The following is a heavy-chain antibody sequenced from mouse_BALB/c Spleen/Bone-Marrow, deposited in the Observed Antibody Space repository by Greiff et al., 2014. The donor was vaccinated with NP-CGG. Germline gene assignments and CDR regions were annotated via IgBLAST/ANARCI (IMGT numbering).Heavy chain of an antibody. CDR2: ISNGGGST. V-gene: IGHV5-12*02. CDR3: ARNAFYRGYAMDY. CDR1: GFTFSDYY. J-gene: IGHJ4*01. Sequence: KLMESGGGLVQPGGSLKLSCATSGFTFSDYYMYWVRQTPEKRLEWVAYISNGGGSTYYPDTVKGRFTISRDNAKDTLYLQMSRLKSEDTAMYYCARNAFYRGYAMDYWGQGTSVTVSS. D-gene: IGHD2-12*01.